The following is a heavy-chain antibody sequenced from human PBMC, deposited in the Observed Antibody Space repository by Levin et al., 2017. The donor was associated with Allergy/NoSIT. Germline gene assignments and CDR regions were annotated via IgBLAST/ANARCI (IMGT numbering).Heavy chain of an antibody. J-gene: IGHJ4*02. CDR1: GFTFSSYA. D-gene: IGHD1-26*01. Sequence: PGGSLRLSCAASGFTFSSYAMHWVRQAPGKGLEWVAVISYDGSNKYYADSVKGRFTISRDNSKNTLYLQMNSLRAEDTAVYYCAREGWELRSSDYWGQGTLVTVSS. CDR2: ISYDGSNK. V-gene: IGHV3-30*04. CDR3: AREGWELRSSDY.